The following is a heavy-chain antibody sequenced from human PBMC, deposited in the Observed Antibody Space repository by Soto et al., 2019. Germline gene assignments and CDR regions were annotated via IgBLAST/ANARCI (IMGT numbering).Heavy chain of an antibody. CDR2: IWYDGSEK. CDR3: ARDRYSSSCSDFDY. J-gene: IGHJ4*02. Sequence: QVQLVESGGGVVQPGRSLRLSCAASGFTFSSYGMHWVRQAPGKGLEWVAVIWYDGSEKYYADSVKGRFTISRDNSKNTLYLQMNSLRAEDTAVYYCARDRYSSSCSDFDYWGQGTLVTVSS. CDR1: GFTFSSYG. D-gene: IGHD6-13*01. V-gene: IGHV3-33*01.